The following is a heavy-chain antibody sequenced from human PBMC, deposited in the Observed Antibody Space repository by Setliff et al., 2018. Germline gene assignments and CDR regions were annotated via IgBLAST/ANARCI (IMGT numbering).Heavy chain of an antibody. CDR3: ARDNTIVGAADY. J-gene: IGHJ4*02. V-gene: IGHV4-61*02. CDR1: GGSISSGSYY. D-gene: IGHD1-26*01. Sequence: SETLSLTCAVSGGSISSGSYYWSWIRQPAGKGLEWVGRLHTSGSTNYNPSLKSRATISVDTSKNQFSLNLSSVTAADTAVYFCARDNTIVGAADYWGQGTLVTVSS. CDR2: LHTSGST.